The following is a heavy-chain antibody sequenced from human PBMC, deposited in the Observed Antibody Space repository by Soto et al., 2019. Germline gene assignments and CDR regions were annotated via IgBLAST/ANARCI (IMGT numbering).Heavy chain of an antibody. CDR2: LSYDGSEK. D-gene: IGHD3-22*01. J-gene: IGHJ6*02. V-gene: IGHV3-33*01. CDR3: ARGQLVNPGYYYGMDI. Sequence: QVQLVESGGGVVQPGRSLRLSCAASGFPFRDYAFHWVRQPPGKGLEWVAVLSYDGSEKYYGDSVKGRFTISRDNAKNMLYLQLSSLRAEATAVYYCARGQLVNPGYYYGMDIWGQGTTVTVSS. CDR1: GFPFRDYA.